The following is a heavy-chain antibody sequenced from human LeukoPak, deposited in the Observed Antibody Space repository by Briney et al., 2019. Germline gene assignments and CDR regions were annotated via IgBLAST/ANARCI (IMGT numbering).Heavy chain of an antibody. J-gene: IGHJ2*01. V-gene: IGHV4-4*07. D-gene: IGHD6-19*01. CDR2: IYTSGST. CDR3: ARDDSSGWYGWYFDL. CDR1: GGSISSYY. Sequence: SETLSLTCTVSGGSISSYYWSWIRQPAGKGLEWIGRIYTSGSTNYNPSLKSRVTISVDTSKNQFSLKLSSVTAADTAVYYCARDDSSGWYGWYFDLWGRGTLVTVSS.